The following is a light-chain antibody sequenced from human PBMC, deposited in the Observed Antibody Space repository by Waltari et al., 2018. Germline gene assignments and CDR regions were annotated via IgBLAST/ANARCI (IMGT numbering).Light chain of an antibody. CDR1: QSVSTY. J-gene: IGKJ4*01. CDR2: DAS. V-gene: IGKV3-11*01. CDR3: QHRFNWPLT. Sequence: EIVLTQSPATLSLSPGDGATLSCRASQSVSTYLAWYQEKPGQAPRLLIYDASNRATGIPARFSGSGAGTDFTLTIRGLEPEDSAVYYCQHRFNWPLTFGGGTKVEIK.